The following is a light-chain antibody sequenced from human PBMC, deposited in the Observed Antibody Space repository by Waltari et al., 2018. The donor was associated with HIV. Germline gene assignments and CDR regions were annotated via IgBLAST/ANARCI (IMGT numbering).Light chain of an antibody. Sequence: DVVVTQSPESLTLSVGERATLKCHSSRSLLYTYNNKNSLAWYQQKPGQRPRLLIYWASTRDSGVPDRFNGSGSGTDFTLTISSLQAEDVAFYSCQQYYSLPYTFGPGTKVDIK. V-gene: IGKV4-1*01. CDR1: RSLLYTYNNKNS. J-gene: IGKJ3*01. CDR3: QQYYSLPYT. CDR2: WAS.